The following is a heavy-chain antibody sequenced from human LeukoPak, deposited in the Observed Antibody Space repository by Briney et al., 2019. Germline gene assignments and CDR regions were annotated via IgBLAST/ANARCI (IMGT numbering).Heavy chain of an antibody. J-gene: IGHJ3*02. CDR1: GFTFDDYA. D-gene: IGHD6-19*01. Sequence: GRSLRLSCAASGFTFDDYAMHWVRQAPGKGLEWVSGISWNSGSIGYADSVKGRFTISRDNAKNSLYLQMNSLRAEDTALYYCAKDTFGGYSYAFDIWGQGTMVTVSS. V-gene: IGHV3-9*01. CDR2: ISWNSGSI. CDR3: AKDTFGGYSYAFDI.